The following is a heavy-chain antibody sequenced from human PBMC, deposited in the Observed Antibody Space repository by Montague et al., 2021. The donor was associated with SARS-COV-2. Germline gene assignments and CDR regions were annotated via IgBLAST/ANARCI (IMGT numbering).Heavy chain of an antibody. Sequence: SETLSLTCSVSGGSITNYFWGWIRQSPGTGLEWVGYMHSPGSTAYNPSLKSRVIISVDTSKTQISLKLSSVSAADTALYYCARAVVGAKTATSESWGQGTLVTVAS. CDR3: ARAVVGAKTATSES. V-gene: IGHV4-59*01. CDR2: MHSPGST. D-gene: IGHD2-15*01. J-gene: IGHJ5*02. CDR1: GGSITNYF.